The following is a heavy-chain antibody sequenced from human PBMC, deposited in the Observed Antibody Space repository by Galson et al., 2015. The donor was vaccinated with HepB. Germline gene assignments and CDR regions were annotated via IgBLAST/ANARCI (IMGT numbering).Heavy chain of an antibody. CDR2: ISYDGSNK. Sequence: SLRLSCAASGFTFSSYGMHWVRQAPGKGLEWVAVISYDGSNKYYADSVKGRFTISRDNSKNTLYLQMNSLRAEDTAVYYCAKDGRYYDFWSGYYTEGYYYYMDVWGKGTTVTVSS. J-gene: IGHJ6*03. D-gene: IGHD3-3*01. V-gene: IGHV3-30*18. CDR1: GFTFSSYG. CDR3: AKDGRYYDFWSGYYTEGYYYYMDV.